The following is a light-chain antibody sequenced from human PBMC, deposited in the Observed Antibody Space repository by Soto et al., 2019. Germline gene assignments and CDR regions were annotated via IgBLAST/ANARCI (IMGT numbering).Light chain of an antibody. CDR3: SSYAGTNIDVV. CDR1: SNDVGGYVY. V-gene: IGLV2-8*01. Sequence: QSALTQPPSASGSPGQSVTISCTGTSNDVGGYVYVSWYQQYPGKAPKLMIYEVNKRASGVPDRFSGSKSGNTASLTVSGLQAEDEADYYCSSYAGTNIDVVFGGGTKVTV. J-gene: IGLJ2*01. CDR2: EVN.